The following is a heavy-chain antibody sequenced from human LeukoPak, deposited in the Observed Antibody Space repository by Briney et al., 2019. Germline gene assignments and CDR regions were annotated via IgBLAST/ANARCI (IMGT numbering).Heavy chain of an antibody. CDR1: GYTFTTFG. Sequence: ASVKVSSTASGYTFTTFGITWVRQAPGQGLEWMGWISTYNGNTNYAQNLQGRVTMTTDTSTSTAYMELRSLTSDETAVYYCARVGGDCSDGICCCGQATLVTVSS. J-gene: IGHJ1*01. CDR3: ARVGGDCSDGICC. CDR2: ISTYNGNT. D-gene: IGHD2-15*01. V-gene: IGHV1-18*01.